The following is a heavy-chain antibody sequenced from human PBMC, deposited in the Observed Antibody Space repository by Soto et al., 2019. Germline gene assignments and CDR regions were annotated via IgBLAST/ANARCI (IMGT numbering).Heavy chain of an antibody. CDR1: NGSISGFY. V-gene: IGHV4-59*12. D-gene: IGHD1-26*01. CDR2: IHYSGRT. J-gene: IGHJ4*02. CDR3: VRVGVGIGNHFDS. Sequence: SSETLSLTCSVSNGSISGFYWTWIRQPPGKILEWIGYIHYSGRTDYNPSLTSRATMSVDTSKNQFSLNLRSITAADTAVYYCVRVGVGIGNHFDSWGRGXLVTVYS.